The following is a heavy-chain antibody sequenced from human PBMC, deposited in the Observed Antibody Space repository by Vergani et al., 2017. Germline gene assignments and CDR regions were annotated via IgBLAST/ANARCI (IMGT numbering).Heavy chain of an antibody. Sequence: QVQLVESGGGVVQPGRSLRLSCAASGFTFSSYGMHWVRQAPGKGLEWVAVISYDGSNKYYADSVKGRFTISRDNSKNTLYLQMNSLRAEDTALYYCAKNLVVPAGVSYMDVGGKGTTVTVSS. V-gene: IGHV3-30*18. D-gene: IGHD2-8*01. CDR1: GFTFSSYG. CDR3: AKNLVVPAGVSYMDV. CDR2: ISYDGSNK. J-gene: IGHJ6*03.